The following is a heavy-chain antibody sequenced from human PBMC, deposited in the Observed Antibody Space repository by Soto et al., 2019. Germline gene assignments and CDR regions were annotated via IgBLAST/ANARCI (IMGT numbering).Heavy chain of an antibody. CDR2: IWYDGSNK. CDR3: ARVLGLGQLWFSDY. CDR1: GFTFSSYG. J-gene: IGHJ4*02. V-gene: IGHV3-33*01. Sequence: QVQLVESGGGVVQPGRSLRLSCAASGFTFSSYGMHWVRQAPGKGLEWVAVIWYDGSNKYYADAVKGRFTLSRDNYKNPLYLEMNSLKAQDTAVYYGARVLGLGQLWFSDYWGQGTLVTVSS. D-gene: IGHD5-18*01.